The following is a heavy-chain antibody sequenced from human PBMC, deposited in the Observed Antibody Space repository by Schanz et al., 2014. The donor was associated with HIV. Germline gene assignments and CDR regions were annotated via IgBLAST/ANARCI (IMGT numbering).Heavy chain of an antibody. D-gene: IGHD3-16*01. CDR2: LSHDGSNK. J-gene: IGHJ6*02. CDR3: ASGVRGHYYYYAMDV. Sequence: VQLLESGGGLVQPGGSLTLSCVASGFTFSNYAMSWVRQAPGKGLEWVADLSHDGSNKYYADSVKGRFTISRDNAKNTLILQMNSLRAEDTAVYYCASGVRGHYYYYAMDVWGQGTTVTVSS. V-gene: IGHV3-30-3*01. CDR1: GFTFSNYA.